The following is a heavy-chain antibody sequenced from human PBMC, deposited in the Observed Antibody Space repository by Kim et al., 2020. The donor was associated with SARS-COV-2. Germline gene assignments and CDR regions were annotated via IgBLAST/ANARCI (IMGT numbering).Heavy chain of an antibody. Sequence: SETLSLTCTVSGGSISSSSYYWGWIRQPPGKGLEWIGSIYYSGSTYYNPSLKSRVTISVDTSKNQFSLKLSSVTAADTAVYYCARHGSLVQAFDIWGQGTMVTVSS. J-gene: IGHJ3*02. V-gene: IGHV4-39*01. CDR2: IYYSGST. CDR1: GGSISSSSYY. CDR3: ARHGSLVQAFDI. D-gene: IGHD2-2*03.